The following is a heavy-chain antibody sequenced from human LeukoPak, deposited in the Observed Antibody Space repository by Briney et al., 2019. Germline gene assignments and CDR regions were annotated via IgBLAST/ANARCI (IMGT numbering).Heavy chain of an antibody. CDR1: GFTFSHHA. V-gene: IGHV3-23*01. Sequence: PGGSLRLSCAASGFTFSHHAMNWVRQAPGKGPEWVSLISSSGGSTYYADSVKGRFTISRDNSKDMVFLQMNGLRAEDTAVYFCARGTPTLDYWGQGTLVTVSS. J-gene: IGHJ4*02. D-gene: IGHD3-16*01. CDR2: ISSSGGST. CDR3: ARGTPTLDY.